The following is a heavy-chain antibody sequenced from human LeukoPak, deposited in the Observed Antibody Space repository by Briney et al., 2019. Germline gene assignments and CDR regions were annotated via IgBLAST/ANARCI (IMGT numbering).Heavy chain of an antibody. J-gene: IGHJ3*02. CDR1: GGSISSSSYY. V-gene: IGHV4-39*01. Sequence: SETLSLTCTVSGGSISSSSYYWGWLRQPPGKGLEWIGSIYYSGSTYYNPSLKSRVTISVDTSKNQFSLKLSSVTAADTAVYYCAGDSGSYAPDAFDIWGQGTMVTVSS. D-gene: IGHD1-26*01. CDR3: AGDSGSYAPDAFDI. CDR2: IYYSGST.